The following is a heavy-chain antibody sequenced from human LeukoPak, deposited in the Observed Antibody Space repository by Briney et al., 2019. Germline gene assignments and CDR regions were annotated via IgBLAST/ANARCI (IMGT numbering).Heavy chain of an antibody. CDR1: GFRFSTYA. J-gene: IGHJ4*02. Sequence: GGSLRLSCAASGFRFSTYAMSWLRQAAGKGLKGVATISGDTERTYYADSVKGRFTISRDNSKNTLYLQMNSLSADDTAGYYCAKGPYNGAFDYWGQGALVTVSS. CDR3: AKGPYNGAFDY. V-gene: IGHV3-23*01. D-gene: IGHD3-10*01. CDR2: ISGDTERT.